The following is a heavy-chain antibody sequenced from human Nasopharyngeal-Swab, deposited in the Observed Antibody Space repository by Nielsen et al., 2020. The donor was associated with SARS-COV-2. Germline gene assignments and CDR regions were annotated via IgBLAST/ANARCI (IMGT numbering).Heavy chain of an antibody. V-gene: IGHV3-74*01. CDR1: GFTFSSYW. J-gene: IGHJ2*01. Sequence: GGSLRLSCAASGFTFSSYWMHWVRQAPGKGLEWVSRINSDGSTTTYGDSVKGRFTISRDNAKNTLYLQVNSLRAEDTAVYYCAGGYRYFDLWGRGTLVTVSP. CDR2: INSDGSTT. CDR3: AGGYRYFDL.